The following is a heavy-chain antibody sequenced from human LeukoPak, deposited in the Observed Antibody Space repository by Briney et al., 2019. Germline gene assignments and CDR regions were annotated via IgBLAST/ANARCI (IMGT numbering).Heavy chain of an antibody. D-gene: IGHD3-10*01. J-gene: IGHJ6*03. V-gene: IGHV3-23*01. CDR1: RFTFSSFA. CDR2: TSGSGGST. CDR3: AKGHSLYGSGSFMDV. Sequence: PGGCLRLSCAASRFTFSSFAMSWVRQVPGKRLEWVSATSGSGGSTYYADSVKGRFTISRDNSKNTLYLQMNSLRVEDTAVYYCAKGHSLYGSGSFMDVWGKGTTVTVSS.